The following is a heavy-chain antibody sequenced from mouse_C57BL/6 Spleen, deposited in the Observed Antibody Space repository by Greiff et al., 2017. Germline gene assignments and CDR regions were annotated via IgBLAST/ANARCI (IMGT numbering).Heavy chain of an antibody. D-gene: IGHD2-2*01. CDR3: ARWEVKWYFDV. CDR2: ISSGGSYT. Sequence: EVQLVESGGDLVKPGGSLKLSCAASGFTFSSYGMSWVRQTPDKRLEWVATISSGGSYTYYPDSVKGRFTISRDNAKNTLYLQMSSLKSEDTAMYDCARWEVKWYFDVWGTGTTVTVSS. V-gene: IGHV5-6*01. CDR1: GFTFSSYG. J-gene: IGHJ1*03.